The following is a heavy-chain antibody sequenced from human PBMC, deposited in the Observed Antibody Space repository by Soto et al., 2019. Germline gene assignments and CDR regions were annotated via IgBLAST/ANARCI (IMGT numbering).Heavy chain of an antibody. CDR1: GGSISSGGYY. V-gene: IGHV4-31*03. J-gene: IGHJ6*02. CDR2: IYYSGST. D-gene: IGHD3-10*01. CDR3: AREGAVRGLARKTDIGYGMDV. Sequence: SEILSLTCTVSGGSISSGGYYWSWIRQHPGKGLEWIGYIYYSGSTYYNPSLKSRVTISVDTSKSQFSLKLSSVTAADTAVYYCAREGAVRGLARKTDIGYGMDVWGQGTTVTVSS.